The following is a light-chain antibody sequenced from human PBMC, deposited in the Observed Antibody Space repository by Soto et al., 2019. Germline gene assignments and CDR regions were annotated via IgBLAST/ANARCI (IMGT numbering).Light chain of an antibody. V-gene: IGKV1-12*01. J-gene: IGKJ4*01. CDR3: QQAYSFPLT. CDR2: GAS. CDR1: QGLGVW. Sequence: DIQMTQSPSSVSASVGDRVTITCRASQGLGVWLGWYQQKPGKAPQLLIFGASGLQTGVPSRFSGRGSGTDFTLTISSLQPEDFATDYGQQAYSFPLTVGGGTKVEIK.